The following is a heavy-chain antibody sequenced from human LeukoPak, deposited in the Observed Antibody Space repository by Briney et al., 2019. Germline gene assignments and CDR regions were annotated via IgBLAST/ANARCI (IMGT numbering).Heavy chain of an antibody. CDR2: ISGSGGST. J-gene: IGHJ4*02. Sequence: PGGSLRLSCAASGFTFSSYAMSWVRQAPGKGLEWVSAISGSGGSTYYADSVKGRFTISRDNSKNTLYLQMNSLRAEDTAVYYCAKDGSRYYDILTGYYLTYYFDYWGQGTLVTVSS. D-gene: IGHD3-9*01. CDR3: AKDGSRYYDILTGYYLTYYFDY. V-gene: IGHV3-23*01. CDR1: GFTFSSYA.